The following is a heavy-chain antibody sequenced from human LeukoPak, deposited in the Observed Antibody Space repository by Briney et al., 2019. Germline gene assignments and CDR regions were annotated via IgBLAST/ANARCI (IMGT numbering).Heavy chain of an antibody. CDR3: ARVADRFGYNYGIDEYFDY. CDR2: IYASGTT. J-gene: IGHJ4*02. V-gene: IGHV4-4*07. CDR1: GGSIRSYY. D-gene: IGHD5-18*01. Sequence: SETLSLTCTVSGGSIRSYYWSWIRQPAGEGLEWLGHIYASGTTNYNPSLNSRVTMSVDTSKNQFSLRLASVTAADTAVYYCARVADRFGYNYGIDEYFDYWGQGTLVTVSS.